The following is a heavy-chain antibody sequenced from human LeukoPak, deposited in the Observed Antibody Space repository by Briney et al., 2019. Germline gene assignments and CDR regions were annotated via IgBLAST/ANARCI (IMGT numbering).Heavy chain of an antibody. J-gene: IGHJ4*01. D-gene: IGHD4-11*01. CDR2: IWSDGSNR. Sequence: GGSLRLSCAASGFIFSRYGMHWVRQAPGKGLEWVAVIWSDGSNRFYAGSVKGRFTISRDNAQNTVFLQINSLRAEDTAMYYCARDAQRGFDYSNSLRYWGQGILVTVSS. V-gene: IGHV3-33*01. CDR1: GFIFSRYG. CDR3: ARDAQRGFDYSNSLRY.